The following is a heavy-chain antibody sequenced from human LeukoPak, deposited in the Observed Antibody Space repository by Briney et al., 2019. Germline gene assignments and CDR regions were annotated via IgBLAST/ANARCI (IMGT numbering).Heavy chain of an antibody. CDR2: ISWNSGTI. J-gene: IGHJ4*02. Sequence: GGSLRLSCAASGFNFDDYAMHWVRQAPGKGLEWVSGISWNSGTIGYADSVKGRFTISRDNAKNSLYMQMNSLRTEDTALYYCAKDNLWRDSSSWQYVDYWGQGTLVTVSS. CDR3: AKDNLWRDSSSWQYVDY. CDR1: GFNFDDYA. V-gene: IGHV3-9*01. D-gene: IGHD6-13*01.